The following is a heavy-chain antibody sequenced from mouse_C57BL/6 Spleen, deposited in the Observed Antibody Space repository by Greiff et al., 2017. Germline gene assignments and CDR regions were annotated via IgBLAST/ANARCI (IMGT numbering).Heavy chain of an antibody. CDR3: ARSTTEYFDV. J-gene: IGHJ1*03. CDR1: GYTFTGYW. CDR2: IYPGSGST. V-gene: IGHV1-9*01. D-gene: IGHD1-1*01. Sequence: QVQLQQSGAELMKPGASVKLSCKATGYTFTGYWIEWVKQRPGHGLEWIGDIYPGSGSTNYNEKFKSKATLTVDTSSSTAYMQLSSLTSEDSAVYYCARSTTEYFDVWGTGTTVTVSS.